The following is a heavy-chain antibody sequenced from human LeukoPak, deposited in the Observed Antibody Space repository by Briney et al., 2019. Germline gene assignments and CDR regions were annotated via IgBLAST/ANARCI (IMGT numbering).Heavy chain of an antibody. CDR3: ARKGLWFGELYYYYYYGMDV. CDR1: GGTFSRFT. D-gene: IGHD3-10*01. J-gene: IGHJ6*02. V-gene: IGHV1-69*13. Sequence: GASVKVSCKASGGTFSRFTISWVRQAPGQGFEWMGGITPIFGTANYAQKFQGRVTITADESTSTAYMELSSLRSEDTAVYYCARKGLWFGELYYYYYYGMDVWGQGTTVTVSS. CDR2: ITPIFGTA.